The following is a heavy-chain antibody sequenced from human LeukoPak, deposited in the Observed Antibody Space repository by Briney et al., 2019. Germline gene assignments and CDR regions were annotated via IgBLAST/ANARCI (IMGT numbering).Heavy chain of an antibody. CDR2: IYYSGRT. CDR3: ARRRYYDGSGYLE. V-gene: IGHV4-39*01. CDR1: GDSLSRSDSY. J-gene: IGHJ1*01. Sequence: PSETLSLTCSVSGDSLSRSDSYWDWIRQPPGKGLEWIGTIYYSGRTYYSPSPKSRVTMSVDPSNNQFSLNLRSVTAADTALYYWARRRYYDGSGYLEWGQGTLLSVSS. D-gene: IGHD3-22*01.